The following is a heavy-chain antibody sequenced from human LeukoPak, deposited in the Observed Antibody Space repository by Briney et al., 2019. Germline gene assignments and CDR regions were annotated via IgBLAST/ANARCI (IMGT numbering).Heavy chain of an antibody. CDR2: IRSKANSYAT. D-gene: IGHD4/OR15-4a*01. CDR1: GFTFSGSG. J-gene: IGHJ4*02. Sequence: GGSLRLSCAASGFTFSGSGMHWVRQASGKGLEWVGRIRSKANSYATVYAASVKGRFTISRDDSKNTAYLQMNSLKTEDTAVYYCTRHDDYGPYWGQGTLVTASS. CDR3: TRHDDYGPY. V-gene: IGHV3-73*01.